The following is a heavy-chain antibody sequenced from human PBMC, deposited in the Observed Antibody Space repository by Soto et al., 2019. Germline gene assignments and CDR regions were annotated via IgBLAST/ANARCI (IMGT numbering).Heavy chain of an antibody. CDR2: INPSGGST. CDR1: GYTFTNFY. CDR3: ARADYYGSSGYHLDY. J-gene: IGHJ4*02. V-gene: IGHV1-46*04. D-gene: IGHD3-22*01. Sequence: GASVKVSCKASGYTFTNFYIHWVRQAPGQGLEWMGIINPSGGSTTYAQKLLGRVTMTRDTPTSTVYMELSSLRSEDTAVYYCARADYYGSSGYHLDYWXQGTLVTVSS.